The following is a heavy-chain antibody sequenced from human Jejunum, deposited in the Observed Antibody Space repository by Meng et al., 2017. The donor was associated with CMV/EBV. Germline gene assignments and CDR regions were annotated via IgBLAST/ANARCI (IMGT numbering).Heavy chain of an antibody. D-gene: IGHD2-2*01. CDR3: ARGVYGRYCPRTTCYPVDN. CDR1: YY. Sequence: YYWGWIRHPPGKGLEWIGNSYYSGSTYYNPSLRSRVTISVDASKDQLSLKLDSVTAADTAIYYCARGVYGRYCPRTTCYPVDNWGQGTLVTVSS. V-gene: IGHV4-39*07. CDR2: SYYSGST. J-gene: IGHJ4*02.